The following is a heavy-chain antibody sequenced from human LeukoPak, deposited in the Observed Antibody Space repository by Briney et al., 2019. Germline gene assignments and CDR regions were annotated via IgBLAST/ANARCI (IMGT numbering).Heavy chain of an antibody. D-gene: IGHD2-21*02. J-gene: IGHJ5*02. CDR3: ARVPRGDPDLGWFDP. V-gene: IGHV4-30-4*01. CDR1: GGSISSGDYY. CDR2: IYYSGST. Sequence: PSETSSLTCTVSGGSISSGDYYWSWIRQPPGKGLEWIGYIYYSGSTYYNPSLKSRVTISVDTSKNQFSLKLSSVTAADTAVYYCARVPRGDPDLGWFDPWGQGTLVTVSS.